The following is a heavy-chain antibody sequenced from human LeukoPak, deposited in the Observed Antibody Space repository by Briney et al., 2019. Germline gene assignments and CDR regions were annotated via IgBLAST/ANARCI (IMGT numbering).Heavy chain of an antibody. V-gene: IGHV4-39*01. CDR3: ARRRWLLPGDYYYMDV. Sequence: SETLSLTCTVSGGSISSGSYYWGWIRQPPGKGLEWIGSIYYSGSTYYNPSLKGRVTIAVDTSKNQFSLKLSSVTAADTAVYYCARRRWLLPGDYYYMDVWGKGTTVTISS. D-gene: IGHD3-22*01. CDR2: IYYSGST. J-gene: IGHJ6*03. CDR1: GGSISSGSYY.